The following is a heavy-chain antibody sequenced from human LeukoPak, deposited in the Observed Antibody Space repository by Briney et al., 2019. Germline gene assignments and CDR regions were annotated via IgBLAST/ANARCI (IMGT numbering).Heavy chain of an antibody. J-gene: IGHJ4*02. D-gene: IGHD2-2*01. V-gene: IGHV5-51*01. CDR1: GYSYTNYW. CDR2: IYPGDSDT. CDR3: ARVLVGSSLRDY. Sequence: GESLKISCKGSGYSYTNYWIGWVRQMPGKGPEWMGIIYPGDSDTRYSQSFQGKVTISADKSISTAYLQWSSLKASDTAMYYCARVLVGSSLRDYWGQGTLVTVSS.